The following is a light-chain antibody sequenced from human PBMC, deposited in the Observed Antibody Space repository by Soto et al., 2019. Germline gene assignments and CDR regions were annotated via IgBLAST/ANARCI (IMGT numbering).Light chain of an antibody. V-gene: IGKV1-5*03. CDR3: LQYEAYPLT. Sequence: DIQMTQSPSTLSASVGDRVTITCRASQSIRSELAWYQQKPGKAPKLLIYKASNLDSGVPSRFSGSGSGTEFTLTVSSLQPDDFATYYCLQYEAYPLTFGGGTKVDIK. CDR2: KAS. CDR1: QSIRSE. J-gene: IGKJ4*01.